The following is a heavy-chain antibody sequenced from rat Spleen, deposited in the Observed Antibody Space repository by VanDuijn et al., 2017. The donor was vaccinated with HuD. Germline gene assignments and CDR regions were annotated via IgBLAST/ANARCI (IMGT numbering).Heavy chain of an antibody. D-gene: IGHD1-2*01. CDR1: GFTFSDYY. CDR3: ARRGLITIAAIPWNFWYFDF. V-gene: IGHV5-22*01. CDR2: ISYEGSST. J-gene: IGHJ1*01. Sequence: EVQLVESDGGLVQPGRSLKLSCAASGFTFSDYYMAWVRQAPKKGLEWVASISYEGSSTYYGDSVKGRFTISRDNAKSTLYLQMDSLRSEDTATYYCARRGLITIAAIPWNFWYFDFWGPGTMVTVSS.